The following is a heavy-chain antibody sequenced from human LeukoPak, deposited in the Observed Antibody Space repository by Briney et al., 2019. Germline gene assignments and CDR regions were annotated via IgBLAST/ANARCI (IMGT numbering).Heavy chain of an antibody. Sequence: GGSLRLSCAASGFTFSSYAMHWVRQAPGKGLEWVAVISYDGSNKYYADSVKGRFTVSRDNAKKSLYLRMSSLRVEDTAVYYCARDPSLESDYGVYSADWGQGTLVTVAS. CDR2: ISYDGSNK. V-gene: IGHV3-30-3*01. CDR1: GFTFSSYA. J-gene: IGHJ4*02. D-gene: IGHD4-17*01. CDR3: ARDPSLESDYGVYSAD.